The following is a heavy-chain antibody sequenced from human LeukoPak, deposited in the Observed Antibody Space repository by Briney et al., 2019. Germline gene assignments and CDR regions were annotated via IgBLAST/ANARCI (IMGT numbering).Heavy chain of an antibody. CDR3: ARLTSSWSFDY. D-gene: IGHD6-13*01. J-gene: IGHJ4*02. CDR2: ISPDGSNT. Sequence: GESLKISCKGSGYSFTNYWIGWVRQMPGKGLEWMGIISPDGSNTRYSPSFQGQVTISADKSITTAYLQWSSLKASDTAMYYCARLTSSWSFDYWGQGTLVTVSS. V-gene: IGHV5-51*01. CDR1: GYSFTNYW.